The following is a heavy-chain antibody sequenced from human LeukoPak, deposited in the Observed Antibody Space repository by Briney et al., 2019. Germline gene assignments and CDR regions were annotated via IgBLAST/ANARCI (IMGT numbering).Heavy chain of an antibody. CDR1: GYTFTSYG. V-gene: IGHV1-3*01. CDR3: ARVPLHDDSGHYYPH. Sequence: ASVKVSCKTSGYTFTSYGMHWVRQAPGQSLEWMGWINGGNGNTKYSEKFQGRVTIIRDTSASTAYMELSSLRSEDTAVYYCARVPLHDDSGHYYPHWGQGTLVTVSP. D-gene: IGHD3-22*01. J-gene: IGHJ1*01. CDR2: INGGNGNT.